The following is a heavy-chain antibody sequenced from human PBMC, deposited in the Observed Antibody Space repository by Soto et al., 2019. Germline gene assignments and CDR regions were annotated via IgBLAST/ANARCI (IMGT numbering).Heavy chain of an antibody. J-gene: IGHJ6*02. V-gene: IGHV5-51*01. CDR1: GYSFSSYW. CDR2: IYPGDSDT. Sequence: LGESLKISCKGAGYSFSSYWIGWVRQMPGKGLEWMGIIYPGDSDTRYSPSFQGQVTISADKSISTAYLQWSSLKASDTAMYYCASGSDYYYYGMDVWGQGTTVTVSS. D-gene: IGHD3-10*01. CDR3: ASGSDYYYYGMDV.